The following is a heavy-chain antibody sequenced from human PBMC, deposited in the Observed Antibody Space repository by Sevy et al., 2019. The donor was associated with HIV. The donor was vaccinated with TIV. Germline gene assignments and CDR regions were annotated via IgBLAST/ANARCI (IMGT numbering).Heavy chain of an antibody. Sequence: GGSLRLSCSASGFPFRSNIMGWVRQAPGKRLGYVSGITSNGLSTHYVPSVKGRFSISRDNSKNTMYLQMSSLRPEDTAVHYCVKYRGLTQDFDYWGQGTLVTVSS. V-gene: IGHV3-64D*06. J-gene: IGHJ4*02. CDR2: ITSNGLST. CDR3: VKYRGLTQDFDY. D-gene: IGHD3-10*01. CDR1: GFPFRSNI.